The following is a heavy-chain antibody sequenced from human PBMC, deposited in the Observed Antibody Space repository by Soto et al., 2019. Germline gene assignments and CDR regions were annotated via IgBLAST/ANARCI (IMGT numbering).Heavy chain of an antibody. CDR3: ASIGDGYNGNWYFDL. CDR2: IFYSGSA. Sequence: PSETLSLTCAVSGASTSSGNNYWSWIRQPPGKGLEWIGYIFYSGSAYYNPSLKGRVSISVDTSKNQFSLNLNSVIAADTAVYYCASIGDGYNGNWYFDLWGRGTLVTVSS. V-gene: IGHV4-30-4*01. D-gene: IGHD5-12*01. J-gene: IGHJ2*01. CDR1: GASTSSGNNY.